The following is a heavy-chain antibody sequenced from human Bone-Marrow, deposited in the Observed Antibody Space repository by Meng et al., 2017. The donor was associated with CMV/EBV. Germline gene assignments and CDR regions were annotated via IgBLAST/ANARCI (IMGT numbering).Heavy chain of an antibody. V-gene: IGHV1-46*01. J-gene: IGHJ4*02. CDR2: INPRDGST. CDR3: ARDEWNGSYPN. Sequence: VSCKASGYTFTNYFIHWVRQAPGQGLEWMGIINPRDGSTSYPQKFQGRITMTRDTSTNTVHMELSSLTSEDTAVYYCARDEWNGSYPNWGQGTLVTVSS. D-gene: IGHD1-26*01. CDR1: GYTFTNYF.